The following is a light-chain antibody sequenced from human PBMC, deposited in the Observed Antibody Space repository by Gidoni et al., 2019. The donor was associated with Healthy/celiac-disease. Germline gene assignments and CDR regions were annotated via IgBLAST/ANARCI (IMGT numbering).Light chain of an antibody. CDR2: DDG. CDR1: NIGSKS. CDR3: QVWDSSSDLWV. J-gene: IGLJ3*02. V-gene: IGLV3-21*02. Sequence: SYVLPQPPSVSVAPGQTARITCGGNNIGSKSVHWYQQKPGQAPVLVVYDDGDRPSGIPERFSGSNSGNTATLTISRVEAGDEADYYCQVWDSSSDLWVFGGGTKLTVL.